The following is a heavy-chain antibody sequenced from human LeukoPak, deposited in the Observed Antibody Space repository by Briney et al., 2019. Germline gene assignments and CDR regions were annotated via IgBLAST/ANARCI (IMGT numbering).Heavy chain of an antibody. CDR1: GFTFSSYW. V-gene: IGHV3-7*01. CDR3: ARSTTNFDY. Sequence: GGSLRLSCVASGFTFSSYWMSWVRQAPGKGLEWVANIKQDGSEKYYVDSVKGRFTISRDNAKNSLYLQMNSPRAEDTAVYYCARSTTNFDYWGQGTLVTVSS. CDR2: IKQDGSEK. D-gene: IGHD4-11*01. J-gene: IGHJ4*02.